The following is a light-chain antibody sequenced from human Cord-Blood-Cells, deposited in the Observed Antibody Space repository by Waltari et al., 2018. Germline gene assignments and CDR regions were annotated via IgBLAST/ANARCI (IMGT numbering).Light chain of an antibody. CDR2: WAS. J-gene: IGKJ1*01. CDR1: QSVLYSSNNKNY. Sequence: DIVMTQSPDSLAVSLGERATINCKSSQSVLYSSNNKNYLAWYHQKPGQPPNLLIYWASTRESGVPDRFSGRGSGTDFTLTISSLQAEDVAVYYCQQYYSTPQTFGQGTKVEIK. V-gene: IGKV4-1*01. CDR3: QQYYSTPQT.